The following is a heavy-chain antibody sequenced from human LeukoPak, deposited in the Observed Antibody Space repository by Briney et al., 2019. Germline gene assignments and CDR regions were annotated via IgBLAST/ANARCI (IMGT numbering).Heavy chain of an antibody. CDR2: ITPNADRT. CDR3: AIMHGYYDGSGYWVQ. V-gene: IGHV3-23*01. J-gene: IGHJ1*01. CDR1: GFTFGSYG. Sequence: GGSLRLSCAASGFTFGSYGMSWVRQAPGKGLEWVSFITPNADRTSYADSVEGRFTTSRDNPRNTLYMQMNSLRDEDTAIYYCAIMHGYYDGSGYWVQWGQGTLVTVSS. D-gene: IGHD3-22*01.